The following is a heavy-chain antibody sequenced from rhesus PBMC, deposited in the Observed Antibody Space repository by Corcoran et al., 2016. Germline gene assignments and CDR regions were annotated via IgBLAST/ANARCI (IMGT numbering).Heavy chain of an antibody. J-gene: IGHJ4*01. D-gene: IGHD4-17*01. CDR3: ARGGNRLDY. CDR1: GGSISGYW. Sequence: QLQLQESGPGLVKPSETLSLTCAVSGGSISGYWWSWIRQPPGKGLEWIGRIDSSGRTAYNPSLKSRVTISRDTSKNQFSLKLNSVTAADTAVYYCARGGNRLDYWGQGVLVTVSS. V-gene: IGHV4-160*01. CDR2: IDSSGRT.